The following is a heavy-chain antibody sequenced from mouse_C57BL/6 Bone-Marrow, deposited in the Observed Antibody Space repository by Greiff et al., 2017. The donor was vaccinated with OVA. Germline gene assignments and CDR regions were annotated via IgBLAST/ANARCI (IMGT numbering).Heavy chain of an antibody. D-gene: IGHD2-1*01. CDR2: IRNKANNHET. V-gene: IGHV6-6*01. J-gene: IGHJ1*03. CDR1: GFTFSDAW. Sequence: EVQLVESGGGLVQPGGSMKLSCAASGFTFSDAWMDWVRQSPEKGLEWVAEIRNKANNHETYYAESVKGRFTISRDDSKSSVYLQMNSLRAEDTGIYYCTRGGNYWYFDVWGTGTTVTVSS. CDR3: TRGGNYWYFDV.